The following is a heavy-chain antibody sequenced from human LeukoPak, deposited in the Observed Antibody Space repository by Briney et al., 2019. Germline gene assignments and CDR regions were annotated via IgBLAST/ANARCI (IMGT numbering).Heavy chain of an antibody. CDR3: AADVGYCSSTSCYMGWFDP. V-gene: IGHV1-2*06. Sequence: GASVKVSCMASGYTFTGYYMHWVRQAPGQGLEWMGRINPDSGGTNYAQKFQGRVTMTRDTSISTAYMELSRLRSDDTAVYYCAADVGYCSSTSCYMGWFDPWGQGTLVTVSS. CDR1: GYTFTGYY. CDR2: INPDSGGT. D-gene: IGHD2-2*03. J-gene: IGHJ5*02.